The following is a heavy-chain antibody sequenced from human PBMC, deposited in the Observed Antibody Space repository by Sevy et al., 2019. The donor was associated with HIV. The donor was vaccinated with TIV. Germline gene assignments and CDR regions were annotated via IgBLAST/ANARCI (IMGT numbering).Heavy chain of an antibody. CDR1: GFTFSSYG. V-gene: IGHV3-33*01. D-gene: IGHD3-10*01. Sequence: GGSLRLSCAASGFTFSSYGMHWVRQAPGKGLEWVAIIWYDGSNKYYADSVKGRFTISRDNSKNTLYLQMNSLRVEDTAVYYCARDGESQLADYWGQGTLVTVSS. CDR3: ARDGESQLADY. J-gene: IGHJ4*02. CDR2: IWYDGSNK.